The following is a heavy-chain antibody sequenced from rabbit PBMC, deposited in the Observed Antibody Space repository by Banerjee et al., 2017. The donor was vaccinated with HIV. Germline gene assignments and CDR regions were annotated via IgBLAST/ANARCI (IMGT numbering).Heavy chain of an antibody. D-gene: IGHD6-1*01. CDR1: GSDISSYA. Sequence: QSLEESGGGLVTPAGTLTLTCTASGSDISSYAISWVRQAPGKRPEWIACIYNGDGSTYYASWAKGRFTISKTSSTTVDLKMTSLTVEDAASYFCAKADYAYGGLFKLWGQGTLVTVS. J-gene: IGHJ4*01. CDR3: AKADYAYGGLFKL. V-gene: IGHV1S44*01. CDR2: IYNGDGST.